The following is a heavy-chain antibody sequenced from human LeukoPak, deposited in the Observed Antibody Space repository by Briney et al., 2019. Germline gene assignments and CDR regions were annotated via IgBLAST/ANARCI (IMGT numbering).Heavy chain of an antibody. CDR2: INPNSGGT. CDR3: ARGQQWLVFAFDI. Sequence: ASVKVSCKASGYTFTGYYMHWVRQAPGQGLEWMGWINPNSGGTNYARKFQGRVTMTRDTSISTAYMELSRLRSDDTAVYYCARGQQWLVFAFDIWGQGTMVTVSS. D-gene: IGHD6-19*01. V-gene: IGHV1-2*02. J-gene: IGHJ3*02. CDR1: GYTFTGYY.